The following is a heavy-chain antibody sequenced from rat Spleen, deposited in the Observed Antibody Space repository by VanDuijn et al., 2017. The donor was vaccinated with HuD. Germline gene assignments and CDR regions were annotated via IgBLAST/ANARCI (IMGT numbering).Heavy chain of an antibody. CDR3: ARAPGNGYVMDA. CDR1: GFSLTSYN. D-gene: IGHD5-1*01. CDR2: MWRSGST. Sequence: QVQLMESGPGLVQPSETLSLTCTVSGFSLTSYNVHWVRQPPGKGLEWVGVMWRSGSTEYNSALKSRLSISRDTSKNHIFLKMNSLQSEDTTTYYCARAPGNGYVMDAWGQGASVTVSS. V-gene: IGHV2-45*01. J-gene: IGHJ4*01.